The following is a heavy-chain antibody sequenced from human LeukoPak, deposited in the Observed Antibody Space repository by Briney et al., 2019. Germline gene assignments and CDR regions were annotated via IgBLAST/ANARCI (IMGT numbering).Heavy chain of an antibody. V-gene: IGHV3-53*01. J-gene: IGHJ4*02. CDR2: IYIGGST. CDR1: GFTVSSNY. CDR3: ARVSSIVGATNGMDY. Sequence: GGSLRLSCAASGFTVSSNYMSWVRQAPGKGLEWGSVIYIGGSTYYADSAKGRFTISRDNSKNTLYLQMNSLRAEDTAVYYCARVSSIVGATNGMDYWGQGGMVTVSS. D-gene: IGHD1-26*01.